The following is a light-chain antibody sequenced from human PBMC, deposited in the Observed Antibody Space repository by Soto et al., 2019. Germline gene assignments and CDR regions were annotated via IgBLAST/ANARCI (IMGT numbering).Light chain of an antibody. Sequence: EIVMTQSPATLSVSPGESATLSCRASQSVSSKLAWYQQKPGQAPRLLIYGASTRATGIPARFSGSGSGTEFTLTISSLQSEDFAVYYCQQYNDWPRTFGQGTKVEIK. CDR3: QQYNDWPRT. CDR2: GAS. CDR1: QSVSSK. J-gene: IGKJ1*01. V-gene: IGKV3-15*01.